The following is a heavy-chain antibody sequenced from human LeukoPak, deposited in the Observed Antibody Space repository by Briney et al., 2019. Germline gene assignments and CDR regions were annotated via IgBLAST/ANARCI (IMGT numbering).Heavy chain of an antibody. CDR3: ARTPPKGDIDY. Sequence: GASVKVSCKASGYSLTTYYMHWVRQATGQGLEWLGWMSANSGNTGYAQKFQGRVSMTRATSISTAYLELSSLTFEDTAVYYCARTPPKGDIDYWGQGTLVTVSS. V-gene: IGHV1-8*01. CDR2: MSANSGNT. J-gene: IGHJ4*02. D-gene: IGHD2-21*02. CDR1: GYSLTTYY.